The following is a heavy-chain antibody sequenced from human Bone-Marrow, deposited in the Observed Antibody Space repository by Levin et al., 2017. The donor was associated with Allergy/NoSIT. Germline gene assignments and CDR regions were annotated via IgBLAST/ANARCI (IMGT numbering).Heavy chain of an antibody. D-gene: IGHD3-3*01. J-gene: IGHJ6*03. CDR3: ARLSYDFWSGYYVVYYDYYMDV. CDR1: GYSFTSYW. CDR2: IDPSDSYT. V-gene: IGHV5-10-1*01. Sequence: GESLKISCKGSGYSFTSYWISWVRQMPGKGLEWMGRIDPSDSYTNYSPSFQGHVTISADKSISTAYLQWSSLKASDTAMYYCARLSYDFWSGYYVVYYDYYMDVWGKGTTVTVSS.